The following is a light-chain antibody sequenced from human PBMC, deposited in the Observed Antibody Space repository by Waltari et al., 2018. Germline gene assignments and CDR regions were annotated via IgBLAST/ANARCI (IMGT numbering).Light chain of an antibody. CDR3: SSYTGSTTPRV. CDR2: EGN. Sequence: QSALTQPASVSGSPGQSIIISCTETSCGVGTYNLVSWYQPHPGKAPKVIIYEGNKRPSELSNRFSGSKSGNTASLTISGLQAEDEADYYCSSYTGSTTPRVFGGGTKLTVL. CDR1: SCGVGTYNL. J-gene: IGLJ3*02. V-gene: IGLV2-23*01.